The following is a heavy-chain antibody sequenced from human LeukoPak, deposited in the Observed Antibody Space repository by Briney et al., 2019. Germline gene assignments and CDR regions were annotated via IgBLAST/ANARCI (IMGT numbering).Heavy chain of an antibody. CDR1: GFKFSHYS. Sequence: GGSLRLSCVASGFKFSHYSMNWVRQAPGKGLEWISYISSSSSTIYDADSVKGRFTISRDSAKNSLYLQMNSLRAEDTAVYYCARETKRFGELLGGWQYYFDYWGQGTLVTVSS. V-gene: IGHV3-48*01. CDR2: ISSSSSTI. J-gene: IGHJ4*02. CDR3: ARETKRFGELLGGWQYYFDY. D-gene: IGHD3-10*01.